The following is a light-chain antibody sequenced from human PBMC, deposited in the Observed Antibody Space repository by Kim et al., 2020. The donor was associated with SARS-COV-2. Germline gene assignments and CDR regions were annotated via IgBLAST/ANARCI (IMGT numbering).Light chain of an antibody. Sequence: SYELTQPPSVSVSPGQTASITCSGDKLGDKYACWYQQKPGQSPVLVIYQDSKRPSGIPERFSGSNSGNTATLTISGTQAMDEADYYCQAWDSSTAHVFVTGTKVT. CDR3: QAWDSSTAHV. CDR2: QDS. V-gene: IGLV3-1*01. J-gene: IGLJ1*01. CDR1: KLGDKY.